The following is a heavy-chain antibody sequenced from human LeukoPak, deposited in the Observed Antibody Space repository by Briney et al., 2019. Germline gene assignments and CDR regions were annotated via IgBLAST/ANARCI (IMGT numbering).Heavy chain of an antibody. D-gene: IGHD3-22*01. CDR3: ARVGRVYDSSGYYLY. CDR1: GFPFNKYG. CDR2: ISYDGSED. V-gene: IGHV3-30*03. J-gene: IGHJ4*02. Sequence: PGRSLRLSCAASGFPFNKYGMLWVRQAPGKGLDWLAVISYDGSEDYYADSVKGRFTISKDKSKDTVNLQLNSLRPEDTAVYYCARVGRVYDSSGYYLYWGQGTLVTVSS.